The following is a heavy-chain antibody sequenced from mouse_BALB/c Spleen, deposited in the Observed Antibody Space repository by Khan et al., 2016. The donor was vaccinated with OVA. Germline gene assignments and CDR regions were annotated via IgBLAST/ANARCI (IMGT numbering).Heavy chain of an antibody. CDR3: AREWGAWFAY. V-gene: IGHV1-77*01. CDR1: GYTFTDYY. J-gene: IGHJ3*01. Sequence: QVQLQQSGAELARPRASVKLSCKASGYTFTDYYIDWVKQRTGQGLEWIGEINPGSGNSYYNEKFKGKATLTADKSSNTAFVQLSSLTSDDSAVYFCAREWGAWFAYWGQGTLVTVSA. CDR2: INPGSGNS.